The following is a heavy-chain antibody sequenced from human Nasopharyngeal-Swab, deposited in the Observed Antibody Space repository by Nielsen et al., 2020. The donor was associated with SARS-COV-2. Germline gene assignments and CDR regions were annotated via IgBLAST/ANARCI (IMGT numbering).Heavy chain of an antibody. CDR3: ATAPSIFGVVTPSAGGYYYYYGMDV. V-gene: IGHV1-24*01. CDR1: GYPITELY. CDR2: FDPEDGET. Sequence: ASAQVFCKVSGYPITELYMHWVRQAPGKGLEWMGGFDPEDGETIYAQKFQGRVTMTEDTSTDTVYMELSSLRSEDTAVYYCATAPSIFGVVTPSAGGYYYYYGMDVWGQGITVTVSS. D-gene: IGHD3-3*01. J-gene: IGHJ6*02.